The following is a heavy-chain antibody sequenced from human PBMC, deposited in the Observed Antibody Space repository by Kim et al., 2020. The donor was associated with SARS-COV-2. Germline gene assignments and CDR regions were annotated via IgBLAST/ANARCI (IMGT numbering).Heavy chain of an antibody. CDR1: GFIFSDAW. J-gene: IGHJ4*02. Sequence: GGSLRLSCAASGFIFSDAWMTWVRQVPGKGLEWVGRIKSKTDGGTTDYAAPVKGRFTISRDDSKTTLYLQMNSLKTEDTAVHYCTTVQKAAGGIYATFDYWGQGTQVTVSS. CDR3: TTVQKAAGGIYATFDY. V-gene: IGHV3-15*01. CDR2: IKSKTDGGTT. D-gene: IGHD6-13*01.